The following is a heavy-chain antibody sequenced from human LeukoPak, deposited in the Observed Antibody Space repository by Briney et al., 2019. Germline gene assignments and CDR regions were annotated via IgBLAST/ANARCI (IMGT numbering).Heavy chain of an antibody. V-gene: IGHV4-39*01. Sequence: PSETLSLTCTVSGGSISSSSYYWGWIRQPPGKGLEWIGSIYYSGSTYYNPSLKSRVTISVDTSKNQFSLKLSSVTAADTAVYYRARLFEQQLGWYYYYMDVWGKGTTVTVSS. CDR3: ARLFEQQLGWYYYYMDV. J-gene: IGHJ6*03. D-gene: IGHD6-13*01. CDR1: GGSISSSSYY. CDR2: IYYSGST.